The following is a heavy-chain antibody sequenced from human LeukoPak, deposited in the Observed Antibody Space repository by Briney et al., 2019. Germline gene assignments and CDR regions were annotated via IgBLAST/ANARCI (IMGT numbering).Heavy chain of an antibody. CDR3: ARQVVGATFDAFDI. CDR1: GGSISSSSYY. D-gene: IGHD1-26*01. Sequence: KPSETLSLTCTVSGGSISSSSYYWGWIRQPPGKGLEWIGSIYYSGSTYYNPSLKSRVTISVDTSKNQFSLKLSSVTAADTAVYYCARQVVGATFDAFDIWGQGTMVTVSS. J-gene: IGHJ3*02. CDR2: IYYSGST. V-gene: IGHV4-39*01.